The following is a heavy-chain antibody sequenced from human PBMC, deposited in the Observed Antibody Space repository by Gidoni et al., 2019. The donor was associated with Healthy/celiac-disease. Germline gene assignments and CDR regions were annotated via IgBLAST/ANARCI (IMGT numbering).Heavy chain of an antibody. CDR3: ERSSGYYYFCWFDP. D-gene: IGHD3-22*01. CDR2: IYYSGST. CDR1: AGSLLSSRYY. Sequence: QLQLQESGPGLVKPSETLSFPCCVSAGSLLSSRYYCCWIRQPPGTGREWIGSIYYSGSTYYNPSLKSRVTISVDTAKNQFSLKLSSVTAADTAVYYGERSSGYYYFCWFDPWGQGTLVTVSS. V-gene: IGHV4-39*01. J-gene: IGHJ5*02.